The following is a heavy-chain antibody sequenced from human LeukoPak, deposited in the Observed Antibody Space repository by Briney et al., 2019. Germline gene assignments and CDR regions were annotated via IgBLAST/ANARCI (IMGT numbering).Heavy chain of an antibody. Sequence: PGGSLRLSCAASGFTFSSHWMSWVRQAPGKGLEWVANIKQDGSEKNYVDSVKGRFTISRDNAKTSLYLQMNSLRAEDTAVYYCARSLWPEDYWGQGTLVTVSS. J-gene: IGHJ4*02. D-gene: IGHD5-18*01. CDR2: IKQDGSEK. CDR1: GFTFSSHW. V-gene: IGHV3-7*01. CDR3: ARSLWPEDY.